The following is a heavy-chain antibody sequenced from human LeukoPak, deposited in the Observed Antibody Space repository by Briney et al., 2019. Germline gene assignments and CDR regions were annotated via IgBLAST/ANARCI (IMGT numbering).Heavy chain of an antibody. V-gene: IGHV3-30*03. CDR2: ISYDGSNK. J-gene: IGHJ6*02. CDR1: GCTFSSYG. Sequence: GRSLRLSCAASGCTFSSYGMHWVRQGPGKGRGWVAVISYDGSNKYYADSVKGRFTISRDNSKNTLYLQMNSLRAEDTAVYYCARGDYYDSSGYHGYYYYGMDVWGQGTTVTVSS. CDR3: ARGDYYDSSGYHGYYYYGMDV. D-gene: IGHD3-22*01.